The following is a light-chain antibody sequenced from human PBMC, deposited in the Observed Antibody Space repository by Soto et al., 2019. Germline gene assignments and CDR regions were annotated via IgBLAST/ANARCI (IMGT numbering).Light chain of an antibody. Sequence: QSALTQPASVSGSPGQSITISCTGTSSDVGGYNYVSWYQQHPGKAPKLMIYDVSNRPSGVSNRFSASKSGNTASLTISGLQAEDEADSYCSSYTSSGTVVFGGGTKLTVL. CDR2: DVS. CDR1: SSDVGGYNY. CDR3: SSYTSSGTVV. V-gene: IGLV2-14*01. J-gene: IGLJ2*01.